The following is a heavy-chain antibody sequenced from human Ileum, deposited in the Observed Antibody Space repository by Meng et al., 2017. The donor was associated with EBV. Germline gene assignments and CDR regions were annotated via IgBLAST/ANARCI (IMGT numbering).Heavy chain of an antibody. Sequence: QVQLQQWGAGPSKPSXXLSLTCAVYGGFFSGYYWSWIRQSPGKGLEWIGEINHSGSTNYNPSLKSRVTISVDTSKNQFSLKLTSVTAADTAVYYCAREARSSGYHPGIGPWGQGTLVTVSS. V-gene: IGHV4-34*02. CDR3: AREARSSGYHPGIGP. J-gene: IGHJ5*02. CDR2: INHSGST. D-gene: IGHD3-22*01. CDR1: GGFFSGYY.